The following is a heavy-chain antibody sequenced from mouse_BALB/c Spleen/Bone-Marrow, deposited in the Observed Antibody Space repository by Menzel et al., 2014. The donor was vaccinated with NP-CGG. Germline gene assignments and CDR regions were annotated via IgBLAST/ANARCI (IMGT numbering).Heavy chain of an antibody. J-gene: IGHJ1*01. V-gene: IGHV5-4*02. CDR2: ISDGGSYI. D-gene: IGHD2-4*01. CDR1: GFTFSDYY. Sequence: EVMLVESGGGLVKPGGSLKLSCAASGFTFSDYYMYWVRQTPEKRLEWVATISDGGSYIYYPDSVKGRFTISRDNAKNNLYLQMSSLKSENTAMYYCVRDWGLRRYLYFDVWGAGITVTVSS. CDR3: VRDWGLRRYLYFDV.